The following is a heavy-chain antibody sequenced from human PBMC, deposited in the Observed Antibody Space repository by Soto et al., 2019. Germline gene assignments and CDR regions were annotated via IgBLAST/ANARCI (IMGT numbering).Heavy chain of an antibody. CDR1: GFTFSSYA. Sequence: GGSLRLSCAASGFTFSSYAMSWVRQAPGKGLEWVSAISGSGGSTYYADSVKGRFTISRDNSKNTLYLQMNSLRAEDTAVYYCARDFYGGFSYGPGDSWGQGTLVTVSS. J-gene: IGHJ4*02. D-gene: IGHD2-15*01. V-gene: IGHV3-23*01. CDR2: ISGSGGST. CDR3: ARDFYGGFSYGPGDS.